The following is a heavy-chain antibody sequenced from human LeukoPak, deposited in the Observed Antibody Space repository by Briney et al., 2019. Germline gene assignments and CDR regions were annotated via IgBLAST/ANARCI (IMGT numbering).Heavy chain of an antibody. CDR2: IGIRGDT. Sequence: GGSLRLSCAPSGFTVSGTYISWVRQVIGKGLEWVSAIGIRGDTHYSGSVKGRFTISRENAESSLYLQMNSLRAEDTAVYYCARGGIQVSGIDEFDYWGQGTLVTVSS. D-gene: IGHD6-19*01. V-gene: IGHV3-13*01. CDR1: GFTVSGTY. CDR3: ARGGIQVSGIDEFDY. J-gene: IGHJ4*02.